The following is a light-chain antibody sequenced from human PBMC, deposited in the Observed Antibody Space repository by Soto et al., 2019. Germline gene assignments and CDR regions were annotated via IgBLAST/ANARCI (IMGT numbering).Light chain of an antibody. Sequence: DIQMTQSPSSLSASVGDRVTITCRANHNISNYLIWYQQKPGKAPNLLIYAASSLQSGFPSTFSGSGTRTDFSLTISSLQPEDLATSYCQQPYTSPFTFGPGTKV. V-gene: IGKV1-39*01. CDR2: AAS. CDR3: QQPYTSPFT. CDR1: HNISNY. J-gene: IGKJ3*01.